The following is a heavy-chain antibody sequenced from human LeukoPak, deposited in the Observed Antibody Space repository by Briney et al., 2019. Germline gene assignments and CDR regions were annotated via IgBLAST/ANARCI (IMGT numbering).Heavy chain of an antibody. D-gene: IGHD3-9*01. CDR3: GGLYYDILTGYGGFNYYYGMDV. CDR1: GGSISSYY. J-gene: IGHJ6*02. CDR2: IYTSGST. Sequence: PSETLSLTCTVSGGSISSYYRSWIRQPAGKGLEWIGRIYTSGSTNYNPSLKSRVTMSVDTSKNQFSLKLSSVTAADTAVYYCGGLYYDILTGYGGFNYYYGMDVWGQGTTVTVSS. V-gene: IGHV4-4*07.